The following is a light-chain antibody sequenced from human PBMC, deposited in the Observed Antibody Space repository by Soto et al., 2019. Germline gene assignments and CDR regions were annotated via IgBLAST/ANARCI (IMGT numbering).Light chain of an antibody. CDR1: QSVTRSY. V-gene: IGKV3-20*01. CDR2: GAS. J-gene: IGKJ4*01. CDR3: QQYGSSPA. Sequence: EIVLTQSPGTLSLSPGERATLSCRASQSVTRSYLAWYQQKPGQAPRLLIYGASSRATGIPDRFSGSGSGSDFTLTISRLEPEDFAVYYYQQYGSSPAFGGGTKVEIK.